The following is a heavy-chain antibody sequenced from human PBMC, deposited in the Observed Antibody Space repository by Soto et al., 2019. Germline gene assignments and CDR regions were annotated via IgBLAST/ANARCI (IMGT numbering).Heavy chain of an antibody. D-gene: IGHD2-21*01. CDR2: RGCGGNNK. CDR3: ARGLHSLFDY. CDR1: VFTFSNYG. Sequence: GGSLRISCAASVFTFSNYGVLRSRQARAKGLEWEAGRGCGGNNKYDASAVELRFTISRDNSNNTLYVQMTSLRAEDTAVYYGARGLHSLFDYWGQGTLVTVS. V-gene: IGHV3-30*02. J-gene: IGHJ4*02.